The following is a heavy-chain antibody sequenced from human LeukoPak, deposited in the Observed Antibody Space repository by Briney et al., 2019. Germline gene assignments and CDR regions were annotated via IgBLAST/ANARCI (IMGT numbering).Heavy chain of an antibody. Sequence: SETLSLTCTVSGGSISSSSYYWGWIRQPPGKGLEWIGSIYYSGSTYYNPSLKSRVTISVDTSKNQFSLKLSSVTAADTAVYYCARDGRGYSYGYLDYWGQGTLVTVSS. CDR1: GGSISSSSYY. CDR3: ARDGRGYSYGYLDY. D-gene: IGHD5-18*01. J-gene: IGHJ4*02. V-gene: IGHV4-39*07. CDR2: IYYSGST.